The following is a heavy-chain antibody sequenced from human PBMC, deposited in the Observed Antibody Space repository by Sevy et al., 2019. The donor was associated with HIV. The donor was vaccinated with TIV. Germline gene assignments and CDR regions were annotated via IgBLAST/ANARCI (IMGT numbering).Heavy chain of an antibody. J-gene: IGHJ1*01. D-gene: IGHD3-3*01. Sequence: GGSLRLSCAASGFTFSSYSMNWVRQAPGKGLEWVSSISSSSSYIYYADSVKGRFTISRDNAKNSLYLQMNSLRAEDTAVYYCARDWGYYDFWSGYPEYFQHWGQGTLVTVSS. V-gene: IGHV3-21*01. CDR1: GFTFSSYS. CDR2: ISSSSSYI. CDR3: ARDWGYYDFWSGYPEYFQH.